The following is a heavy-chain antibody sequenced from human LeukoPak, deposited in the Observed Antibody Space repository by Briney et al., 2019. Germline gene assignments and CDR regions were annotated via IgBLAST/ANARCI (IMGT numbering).Heavy chain of an antibody. CDR1: GFTFNDYA. J-gene: IGHJ3*02. Sequence: GGSLRLSCAASGFTFNDYALNWVRQAPGKGLEWVSAISGTGGSTYYADSVKGRFTISRDNSKNTLYLQMNSLRAEDTTVYYCAKPEDSSGYYWNDAFDIWGQGTMVIVSS. V-gene: IGHV3-23*01. CDR3: AKPEDSSGYYWNDAFDI. CDR2: ISGTGGST. D-gene: IGHD3-22*01.